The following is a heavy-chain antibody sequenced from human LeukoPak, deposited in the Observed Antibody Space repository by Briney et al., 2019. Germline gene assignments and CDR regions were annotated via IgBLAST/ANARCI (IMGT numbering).Heavy chain of an antibody. CDR1: GGSFSGYY. V-gene: IGHV4-34*01. Sequence: SEPLSLTCAVYGGSFSGYYWSWIRQPPGKGLEWIGEINHSGSTNYNPSLKSRVTISVDTSKNQFSLKLSSVTAADTAVYYCAREDYGDYGLDYWGQGTLVTVSS. J-gene: IGHJ4*02. D-gene: IGHD4-17*01. CDR3: AREDYGDYGLDY. CDR2: INHSGST.